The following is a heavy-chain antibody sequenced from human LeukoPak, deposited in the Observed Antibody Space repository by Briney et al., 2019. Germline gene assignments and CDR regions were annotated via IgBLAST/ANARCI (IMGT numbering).Heavy chain of an antibody. J-gene: IGHJ5*02. D-gene: IGHD2-2*01. V-gene: IGHV3-48*01. CDR1: GFTFTDYG. Sequence: GGSLRLSCAASGFTFTDYGMVWVRQAPGKGLEWISYISGSSSTLTYADSVKGRFTISRDNAKNSLYLQMNNLRAEDTAVYYCARDAFQGYQFDPWGQGTLVTVSS. CDR3: ARDAFQGYQFDP. CDR2: ISGSSSTL.